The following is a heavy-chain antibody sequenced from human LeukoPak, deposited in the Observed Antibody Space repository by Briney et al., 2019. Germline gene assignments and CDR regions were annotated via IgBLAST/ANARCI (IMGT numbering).Heavy chain of an antibody. CDR2: IKQDGSEK. V-gene: IGHV3-7*01. CDR3: AELGITMIGGV. D-gene: IGHD3-10*02. Sequence: GGSLRLSCVNLRFTFTTYTMNWVRQAPGKGLEWVANIKQDGSEKYYVDSLKGRFTISRDNAKNSLYLQMNSLRAEDTAVYYCAELGITMIGGVWGKGTTVTISS. J-gene: IGHJ6*04. CDR1: RFTFTTYT.